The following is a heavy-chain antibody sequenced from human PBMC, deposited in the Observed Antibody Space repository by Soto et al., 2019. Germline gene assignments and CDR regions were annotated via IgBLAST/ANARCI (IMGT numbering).Heavy chain of an antibody. CDR3: ARLYYDFWSGYSGDAFDI. CDR1: GGSISSYY. D-gene: IGHD3-3*01. V-gene: IGHV4-59*01. CDR2: IYYSGST. Sequence: SETLSLTCTVSGGSISSYYWSWIRQPPGKGLEWIGYIYYSGSTNYNPSLKSRVTISVDTSKNQLSLKLSSVTAADTAVYYCARLYYDFWSGYSGDAFDIWGQGTMVTVSS. J-gene: IGHJ3*02.